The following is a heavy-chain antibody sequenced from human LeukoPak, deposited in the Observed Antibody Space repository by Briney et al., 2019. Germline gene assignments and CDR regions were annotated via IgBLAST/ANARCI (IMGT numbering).Heavy chain of an antibody. CDR1: GYTFTSYD. CDR3: ARGGDYYGSGKGFDP. CDR2: MNPNSGNT. Sequence: ASVTVSCKAPGYTFTSYDINWVRQATGQGLEWMGWMNPNSGNTGYAQKFQGRVTITRNTSISTAYMELSSLRSEDTAVYYCARGGDYYGSGKGFDPWGQGTLVTVSS. D-gene: IGHD3-10*01. J-gene: IGHJ5*02. V-gene: IGHV1-8*03.